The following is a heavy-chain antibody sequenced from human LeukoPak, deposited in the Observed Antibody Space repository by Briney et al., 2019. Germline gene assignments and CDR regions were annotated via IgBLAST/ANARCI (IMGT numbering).Heavy chain of an antibody. CDR3: ARGDADCSSTSCYGDLGTDDAFDI. CDR1: GGSFSGYY. CDR2: INHSGST. D-gene: IGHD2-2*01. Sequence: PSETLSLTSAVYGGSFSGYYWSWIRQPPGKGLEWIGEINHSGSTNYNPSLKSRVTISVDTSKNQFSLKLSSVTAADTAVYYCARGDADCSSTSCYGDLGTDDAFDIWGQGTMVTVSS. J-gene: IGHJ3*02. V-gene: IGHV4-34*01.